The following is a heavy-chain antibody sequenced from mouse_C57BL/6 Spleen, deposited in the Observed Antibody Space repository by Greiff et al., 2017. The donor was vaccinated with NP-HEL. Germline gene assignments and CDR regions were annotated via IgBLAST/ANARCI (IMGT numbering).Heavy chain of an antibody. CDR3: ARLYRTGKSRYFDY. J-gene: IGHJ2*01. Sequence: EVQLQQSGAELVKPGASVKLSCTASGFNIKDYYMHWVKQRTEQGLEWIGRIDPEDGETKYAPKFQGKATITADTSSNTAYMQLSSLTSEDTAVYYCARLYRTGKSRYFDYWGQGTTLTVSS. CDR1: GFNIKDYY. CDR2: IDPEDGET. D-gene: IGHD4-1*01. V-gene: IGHV14-2*01.